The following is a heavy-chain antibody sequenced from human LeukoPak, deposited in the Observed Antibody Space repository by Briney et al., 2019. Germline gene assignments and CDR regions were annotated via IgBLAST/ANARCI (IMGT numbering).Heavy chain of an antibody. D-gene: IGHD3-3*01. CDR3: ARDRSPSGDFWSGYYTGPSAEYVQH. CDR1: RFTFSSYS. CDR2: ISSSSSTI. V-gene: IGHV3-48*01. J-gene: IGHJ1*01. Sequence: GGSLRLSCAASRFTFSSYSMNWVRQAPGKGLEWISYISSSSSTIYYADSVKGRFTISRDNAKSSLYLQMNSLRAEDTAVYYCARDRSPSGDFWSGYYTGPSAEYVQHWGQGTLVIVSS.